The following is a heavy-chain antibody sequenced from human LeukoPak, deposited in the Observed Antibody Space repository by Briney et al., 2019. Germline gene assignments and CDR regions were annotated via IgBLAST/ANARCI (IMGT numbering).Heavy chain of an antibody. D-gene: IGHD1-1*01. V-gene: IGHV4-4*07. CDR1: GGSISSYY. J-gene: IGHJ3*02. Sequence: SETLSLTCTVFGGSISSYYWSWIRQPAGKGLEWIGRIYTSGSTNYNPSLKSRVTMSVDTSKNQFSLKLSSVTAADTAVYYCARDWAYTDAFDIWGQGTMVTVSS. CDR2: IYTSGST. CDR3: ARDWAYTDAFDI.